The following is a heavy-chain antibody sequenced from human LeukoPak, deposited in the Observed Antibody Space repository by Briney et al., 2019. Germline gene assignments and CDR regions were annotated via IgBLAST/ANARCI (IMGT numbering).Heavy chain of an antibody. CDR3: ARVTRYNYGYVDY. CDR2: ISYSGST. J-gene: IGHJ4*02. D-gene: IGHD5-18*01. Sequence: SETLSLTCTVSGGSISDSWSWIRQPPGKGLEWIGYISYSGSTNYNPSLKSRVTISVDTSKNQFSLKLSSVTAADTAVYYCARVTRYNYGYVDYWGQGTLVTVSS. V-gene: IGHV4-59*01. CDR1: GGSISDS.